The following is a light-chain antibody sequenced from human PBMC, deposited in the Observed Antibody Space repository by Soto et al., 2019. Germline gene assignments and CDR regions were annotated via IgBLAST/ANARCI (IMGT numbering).Light chain of an antibody. CDR3: AVWDDSLNEVV. CDR1: PSNVGNNA. V-gene: IGLV1-36*01. Sequence: QSVLTQPPSVSEAPRQRVPIFCSGIPSNVGNNAVDWYQQLPGKAPKLLIYYDDLLASGVSDRFSGSKSGTSASLAISGLQPEDEADYDCAVWDDSLNEVVFGGGTKLTVL. CDR2: YDD. J-gene: IGLJ2*01.